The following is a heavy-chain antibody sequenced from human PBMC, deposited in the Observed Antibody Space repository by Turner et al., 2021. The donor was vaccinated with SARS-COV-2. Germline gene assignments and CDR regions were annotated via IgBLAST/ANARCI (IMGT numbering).Heavy chain of an antibody. J-gene: IGHJ4*02. D-gene: IGHD5-12*01. CDR2: IWYDGSNK. CDR1: GFTFSSYG. Sequence: QVQLVASGGGVVQPGRSLRLSCAASGFTFSSYGMHWVRQAPGKGLGWVAVIWYDGSNKYYADSVKGRFTISRDNSKNTLYLQMNSLRAEDTAVYYCARDGGYSGYAYFDYWGQGTLVTVSS. V-gene: IGHV3-33*01. CDR3: ARDGGYSGYAYFDY.